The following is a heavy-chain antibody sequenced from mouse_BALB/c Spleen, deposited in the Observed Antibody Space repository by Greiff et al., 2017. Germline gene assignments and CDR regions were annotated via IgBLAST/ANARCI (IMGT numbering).Heavy chain of an antibody. CDR1: GYTFTSYW. V-gene: IGHV1-7*01. CDR2: INPSTGYT. D-gene: IGHD1-2*01. CDR3: ARSLITTASYAMDD. Sequence: QVQLQQSGAELAKPGASVKMSCKASGYTFTSYWMHWVKQRPGQGLEWIGYINPSTGYTEYNQKFKDKATLTADKSSSTAYMQLSSLTSEDSAVYYCARSLITTASYAMDDWGQGTSVTVSS. J-gene: IGHJ4*01.